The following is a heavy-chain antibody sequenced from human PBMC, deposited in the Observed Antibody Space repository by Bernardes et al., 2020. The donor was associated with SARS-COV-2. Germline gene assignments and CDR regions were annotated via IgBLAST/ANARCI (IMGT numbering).Heavy chain of an antibody. D-gene: IGHD6-13*01. CDR1: GYTFTSYG. CDR3: ARDPTGIAAAGAYYYYGMDV. J-gene: IGHJ6*02. CDR2: ISAYNGNT. V-gene: IGHV1-18*04. Sequence: ASVKVSCKASGYTFTSYGISWVRQAPGQGLEWMGWISAYNGNTNYAQKLQGRVTMTTDTSTSTAYMELSSLRSDDTAVYYCARDPTGIAAAGAYYYYGMDVWGQGTTVTVSS.